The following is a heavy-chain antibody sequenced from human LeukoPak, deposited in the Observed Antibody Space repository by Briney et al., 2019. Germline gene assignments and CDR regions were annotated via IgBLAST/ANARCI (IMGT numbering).Heavy chain of an antibody. V-gene: IGHV3-7*01. D-gene: IGHD4-23*01. Sequence: PGGSLRLSCAASAFTFSYYWMSWVRQAPGKGLEWVANIKEDGSEINYVDSVKGRFTISRDNAKNSLYLQMNSLRADDTAVYYCARDRGYSTFDYWGQGTLVTVSS. CDR3: ARDRGYSTFDY. CDR1: AFTFSYYW. CDR2: IKEDGSEI. J-gene: IGHJ4*02.